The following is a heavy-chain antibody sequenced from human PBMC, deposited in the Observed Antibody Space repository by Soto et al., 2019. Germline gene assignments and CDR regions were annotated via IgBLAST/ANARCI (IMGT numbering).Heavy chain of an antibody. D-gene: IGHD7-27*01. CDR3: ARPYWGSGWFDP. V-gene: IGHV4-39*01. J-gene: IGHJ5*02. CDR2: IYYSGST. Sequence: SETLCLTCAVAGGSISSSSYYWGWIRQPPGKGLEWIGSIYYSGSTYYNPSLKSRVTISVDTSKNQFSLKLSSVTAADTAVYYCARPYWGSGWFDPWGQGTLVTVSS. CDR1: GGSISSSSYY.